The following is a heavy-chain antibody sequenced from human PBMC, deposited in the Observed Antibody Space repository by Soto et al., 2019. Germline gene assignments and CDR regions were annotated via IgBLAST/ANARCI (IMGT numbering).Heavy chain of an antibody. J-gene: IGHJ4*02. D-gene: IGHD6-13*01. CDR2: ISGSGGST. CDR1: GFTFSSYA. Sequence: EVQLLESGGGLVQPGGSLRLSCAASGFTFSSYAMSWVRQAPGKGLEWVSAISGSGGSTYYADSVKGRFTIPRDNSKNTLYLQMISLRAEDTAVYYCAKLGQQLVGVYWGQGTLVTVSS. V-gene: IGHV3-23*01. CDR3: AKLGQQLVGVY.